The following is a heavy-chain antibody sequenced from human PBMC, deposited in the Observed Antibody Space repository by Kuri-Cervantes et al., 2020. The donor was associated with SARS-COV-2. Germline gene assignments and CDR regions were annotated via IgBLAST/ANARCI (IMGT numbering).Heavy chain of an antibody. J-gene: IGHJ5*02. CDR2: ISYEGSNK. CDR3: AKSRGPFSLSVSLSVLAP. CDR1: GLSINNYD. D-gene: IGHD2/OR15-2a*01. V-gene: IGHV3-30*18. Sequence: GGSLRLSCAVSGLSINNYDMHWVRQAQGKGPEWVAVISYEGSNKHYSDSVKGRFTISRDNSKSMVYLQINSLRPEDTATYYCAKSRGPFSLSVSLSVLAPWGRGTLVTVSS.